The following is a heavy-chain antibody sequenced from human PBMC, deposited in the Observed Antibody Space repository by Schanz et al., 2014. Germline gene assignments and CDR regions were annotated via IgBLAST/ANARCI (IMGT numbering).Heavy chain of an antibody. D-gene: IGHD1-1*01. CDR3: AKIERNED. J-gene: IGHJ4*02. Sequence: QVQLVQSGAEVKKPGASVRVSCKASGYSFTTYDVNWVRQATGQGLEWMGWMNPNSGNTGYAQKFQGRVTMTRNTSITTAYLELSSLRSGDTAVYFCAKIERNEDWGQGTLVTVSS. V-gene: IGHV1-8*01. CDR2: MNPNSGNT. CDR1: GYSFTTYD.